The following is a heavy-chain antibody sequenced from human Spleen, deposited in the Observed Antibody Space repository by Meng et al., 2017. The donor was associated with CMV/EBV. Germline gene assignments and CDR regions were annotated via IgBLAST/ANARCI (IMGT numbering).Heavy chain of an antibody. Sequence: GGSLRLSCAASGSTFSSAWMSWVRQVPGKGLEWVGRIESHSDGGTTEYAAPVKGRFTISRDDSKKSLFLHMNSLKTEDTAVYYCTTDMAETITNVGGVITYFDHWGQGTLVTVSS. CDR1: GSTFSSAW. V-gene: IGHV3-15*04. CDR3: TTDMAETITNVGGVITYFDH. J-gene: IGHJ4*02. CDR2: IESHSDGGTT. D-gene: IGHD3-3*01.